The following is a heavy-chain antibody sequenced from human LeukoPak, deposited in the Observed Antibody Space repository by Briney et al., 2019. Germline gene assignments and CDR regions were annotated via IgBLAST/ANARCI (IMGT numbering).Heavy chain of an antibody. V-gene: IGHV4-34*01. CDR1: GGSFSGYY. D-gene: IGHD4-17*01. J-gene: IGHJ2*01. CDR3: ARGVSMTTGYWYFDL. CDR2: INHSGST. Sequence: SETLSLTCAVYGGSFSGYYWSWIRQPPGKGLEWIGEINHSGSTNYNPSLKSRVTISVDTSKNQFSLKLSSVTAADTAVYYCARGVSMTTGYWYFDLWGRGTLVTVSS.